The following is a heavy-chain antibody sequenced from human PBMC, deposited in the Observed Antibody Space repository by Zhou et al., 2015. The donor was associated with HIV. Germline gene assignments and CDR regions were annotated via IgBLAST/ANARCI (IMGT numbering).Heavy chain of an antibody. V-gene: IGHV1-58*01. J-gene: IGHJ4*02. Sequence: QMLLVQSGPEVKRPGTSVKVSCKASGFTFTRSAVQWVRQARGQRLEWIGWIVVGSGNTNYAQKFQERVTITRDMSTSTAYLELSSLRSDDTAVYYCAADTYYYDSSDYGLFDYWGQGTLVTVSS. CDR1: GFTFTRSA. D-gene: IGHD3-22*01. CDR3: AADTYYYDSSDYGLFDY. CDR2: IVVGSGNT.